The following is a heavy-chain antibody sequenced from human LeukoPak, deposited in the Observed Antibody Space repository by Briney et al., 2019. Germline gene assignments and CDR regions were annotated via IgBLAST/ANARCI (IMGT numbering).Heavy chain of an antibody. D-gene: IGHD3-10*01. Sequence: SETLSLTCTVSGGSISSSSYYWGWIRQPPGKGLEWIGSIYYSGSTYYNPSLKSRVTISVDTSKNQFSLKLSSVTAADTAVYYCARGDYGSGSYYNEFDYWGQGTLVTVSS. CDR1: GGSISSSSYY. CDR3: ARGDYGSGSYYNEFDY. V-gene: IGHV4-39*07. J-gene: IGHJ4*02. CDR2: IYYSGST.